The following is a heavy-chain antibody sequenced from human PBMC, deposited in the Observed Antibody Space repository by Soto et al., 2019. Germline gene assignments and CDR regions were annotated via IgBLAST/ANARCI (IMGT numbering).Heavy chain of an antibody. CDR1: GYTFTGYY. J-gene: IGHJ6*02. V-gene: IGHV1-2*02. CDR3: ARDGRLVGATPYYYYGMDV. CDR2: INPNGGGT. Sequence: ASVKVSCKASGYTFTGYYMHWVRQAPGQGLEWMGWINPNGGGTNYAQKFQGRVTMTRDTSISTAYMELSRLRSDDTAVYYCARDGRLVGATPYYYYGMDVWGQGTTVTVSS. D-gene: IGHD1-26*01.